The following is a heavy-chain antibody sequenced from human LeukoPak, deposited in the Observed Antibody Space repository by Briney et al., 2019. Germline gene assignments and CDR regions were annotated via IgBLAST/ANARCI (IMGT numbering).Heavy chain of an antibody. J-gene: IGHJ4*02. D-gene: IGHD6-19*01. CDR1: GFTFSSYA. V-gene: IGHV3-23*01. CDR3: AKDGTIAVAGTEGNYFDY. CDR2: ISGSGGST. Sequence: GGSLRLSCAASGFTFSSYAMSWVRQAPGKGLEWVSAISGSGGSTYYADSVKGRFTISRDNSKNTLYLQMNSLRAEDTAVYYCAKDGTIAVAGTEGNYFDYWGQGTLVTVSS.